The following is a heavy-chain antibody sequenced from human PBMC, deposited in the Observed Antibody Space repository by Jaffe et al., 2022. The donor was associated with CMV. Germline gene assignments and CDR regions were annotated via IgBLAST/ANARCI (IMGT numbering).Heavy chain of an antibody. CDR1: GFLFTSYS. D-gene: IGHD3-16*01. Sequence: EVQLVESGGGLVKPGGSLRLSCAASGFLFTSYSMNWVRQAPGKGLEWVSSISTAGSYIYYGDSVKGRFTISRDNDKNSLFLEMNSLRVEDTAIYYCVRPKEKLDRRGMNPFDIWGQGTMVTVSS. V-gene: IGHV3-21*01. CDR3: VRPKEKLDRRGMNPFDI. J-gene: IGHJ3*02. CDR2: ISTAGSYI.